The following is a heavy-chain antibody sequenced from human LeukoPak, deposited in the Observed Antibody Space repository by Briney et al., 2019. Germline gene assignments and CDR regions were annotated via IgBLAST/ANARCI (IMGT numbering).Heavy chain of an antibody. V-gene: IGHV3-74*01. CDR2: INSDGSDT. Sequence: GSLRLSCAASGFTFSNFWMHWVRQAPGKGLVWVSRINSDGSDTSYADSVKGRLTISRDNAKNTLYLQMNSLRAEDTAIYYCVGGYDPHYWGQGTLVTVSS. J-gene: IGHJ4*02. D-gene: IGHD2-15*01. CDR3: VGGYDPHY. CDR1: GFTFSNFW.